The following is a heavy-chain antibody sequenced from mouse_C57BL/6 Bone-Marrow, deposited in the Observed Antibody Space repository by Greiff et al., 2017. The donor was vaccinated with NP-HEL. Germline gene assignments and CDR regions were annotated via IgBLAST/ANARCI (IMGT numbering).Heavy chain of an antibody. V-gene: IGHV10-1*01. Sequence: EVQLVESGGGLVQPKGSLKLSCAASGFSFNTYAMNWVRQAPGKGLEWVARIRSKSNNYATYYADSVKDRFTISRDDSESMLYLQMNNLKTEDTAMYYCVRQHYYGREYYYAMDYWGQGTSVTVSS. CDR1: GFSFNTYA. CDR2: IRSKSNNYAT. CDR3: VRQHYYGREYYYAMDY. J-gene: IGHJ4*01. D-gene: IGHD1-1*01.